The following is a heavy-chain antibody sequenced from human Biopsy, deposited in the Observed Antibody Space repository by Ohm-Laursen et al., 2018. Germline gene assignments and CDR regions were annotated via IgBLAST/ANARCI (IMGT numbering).Heavy chain of an antibody. V-gene: IGHV1-69*13. CDR2: RIPYFNTI. D-gene: IGHD2/OR15-2a*01. CDR3: VGGQRGPPIGVTVPGDAFDL. CDR1: GVTFDTYA. J-gene: IGHJ3*01. Sequence: ASVKVSCNASGVTFDTYAFGWVRQAPGQGLEWMGGRIPYFNTIYYARNFQDRAVITADRSARTTDMQLSGLRPDDTAVYYCVGGQRGPPIGVTVPGDAFDLWGPGTMVTVPP.